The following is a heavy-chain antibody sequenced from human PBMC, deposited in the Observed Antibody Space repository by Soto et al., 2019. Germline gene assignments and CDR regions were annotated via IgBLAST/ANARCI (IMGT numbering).Heavy chain of an antibody. V-gene: IGHV4-59*01. D-gene: IGHD3-10*01. CDR2: IYYSGST. J-gene: IGHJ5*02. CDR1: GGSISSYY. CDR3: ARDLSGNWLDP. Sequence: PSETLSLTCTVSGGSISSYYWNWIRQPPGKGLEWIGYIYYSGSTNYNPSLKSRVTISVDTSKNQFSLKLSSVTAADTAVDYCARDLSGNWLDPWGQGTLVTFSS.